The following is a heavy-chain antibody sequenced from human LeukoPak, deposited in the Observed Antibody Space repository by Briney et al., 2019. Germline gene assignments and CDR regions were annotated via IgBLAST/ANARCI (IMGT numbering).Heavy chain of an antibody. V-gene: IGHV3-23*01. CDR2: ISGSGGST. CDR1: GFTFSSYA. D-gene: IGHD5-24*01. CDR3: AKVHRRDGYNFDY. Sequence: GGSLRLSCAASGFTFSSYAMSWVRQAPGKELEWVSAISGSGGSTYYADSVKGRFTISRDNSKNTLYLQMNSLRAEDTAVYYCAKVHRRDGYNFDYWGQGTLVTVSS. J-gene: IGHJ4*02.